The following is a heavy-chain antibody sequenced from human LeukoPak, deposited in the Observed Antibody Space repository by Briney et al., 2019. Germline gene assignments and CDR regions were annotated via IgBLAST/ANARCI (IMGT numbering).Heavy chain of an antibody. D-gene: IGHD6-13*01. CDR2: INPSGGST. CDR3: AVISGYSSSWHSFYIDY. V-gene: IGHV1-46*01. CDR1: GYTFTSYY. Sequence: ASVKVSCKASGYTFTSYYMHWVRQAPGQGREWMGIINPSGGSTSYAQKFQGRVTMTRDTSTSTVYMELSSLRSEDTAVYYCAVISGYSSSWHSFYIDYWGQGTLVTVSS. J-gene: IGHJ4*02.